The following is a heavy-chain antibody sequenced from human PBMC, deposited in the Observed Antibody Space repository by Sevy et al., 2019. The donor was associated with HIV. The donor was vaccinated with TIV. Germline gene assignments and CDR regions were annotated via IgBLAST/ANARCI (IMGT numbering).Heavy chain of an antibody. CDR2: IYGSRGVT. D-gene: IGHD3-22*01. Sequence: GGSLRLSCAASGFTFSNYWLSWVRQAPGKGLEWVSTIYGSRGVTYYADYVKGRFTISRDNSKNTLYLQMNSLRTEDTAVYFCAGGRYDSSGSFDAFDIWGQGTMVTVSS. J-gene: IGHJ3*02. CDR1: GFTFSNYW. V-gene: IGHV3-23*01. CDR3: AGGRYDSSGSFDAFDI.